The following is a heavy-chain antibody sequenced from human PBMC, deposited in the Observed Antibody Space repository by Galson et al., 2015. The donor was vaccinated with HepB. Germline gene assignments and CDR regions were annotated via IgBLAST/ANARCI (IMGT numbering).Heavy chain of an antibody. V-gene: IGHV1-18*01. CDR3: ARELETGPYCSGGSCYLYYFDY. J-gene: IGHJ4*02. CDR1: GYTFTSYG. CDR2: ISAYNGNT. Sequence: SVKVSCKASGYTFTSYGISWVRQAPGQGLEWMGWISAYNGNTNYAQKLQGRVTMTTDTSTSTAYMELRSLRSDDTAVYYCARELETGPYCSGGSCYLYYFDYWGQGTLVTVSS. D-gene: IGHD2-15*01.